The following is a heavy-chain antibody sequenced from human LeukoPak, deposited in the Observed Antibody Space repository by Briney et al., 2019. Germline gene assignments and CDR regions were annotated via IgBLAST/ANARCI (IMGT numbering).Heavy chain of an antibody. J-gene: IGHJ6*02. CDR2: IIPILGIA. CDR1: GGTFSSYA. CDR3: ARDLMDTAMVLGHYYYYGMDV. V-gene: IGHV1-69*04. Sequence: GASVKVSCKASGGTFSSYAISWVRQAPGQGLEWMGRIIPILGIANYAQKFQGRVTITADKSTSTAYMELSSLRSEDTAVYYCARDLMDTAMVLGHYYYYGMDVWGQGTTVTVSS. D-gene: IGHD5-18*01.